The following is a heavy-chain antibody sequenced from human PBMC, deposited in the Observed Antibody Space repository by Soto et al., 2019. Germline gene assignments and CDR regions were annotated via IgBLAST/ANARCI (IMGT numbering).Heavy chain of an antibody. CDR3: ARAHSIAVAGTGGY. J-gene: IGHJ4*02. Sequence: ASVKVSCKASGYTFTSYAMNWVRQAPGQRLEWMGWINAGNGNTKYSQKFQGRVTITRDTSASTAYMELSSLRSEDTAVYYCARAHSIAVAGTGGYWGQGTLVTVSS. CDR2: INAGNGNT. V-gene: IGHV1-3*01. D-gene: IGHD6-19*01. CDR1: GYTFTSYA.